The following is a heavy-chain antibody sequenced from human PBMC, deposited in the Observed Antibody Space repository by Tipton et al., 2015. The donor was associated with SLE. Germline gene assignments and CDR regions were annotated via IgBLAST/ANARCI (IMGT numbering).Heavy chain of an antibody. CDR1: GGSISSGGYY. CDR2: IYYSGST. Sequence: TLSLTCTVSGGSISSGGYYWSWIRQHPGKGLEWIGYIYYSGSTYYNPSLKSRVTISVDTSKNQFSLKLSSVTAADTAVYYWARDADDLGFGRGWFDPWGQGTLVTVSS. D-gene: IGHD3-10*01. CDR3: ARDADDLGFGRGWFDP. V-gene: IGHV4-31*03. J-gene: IGHJ5*02.